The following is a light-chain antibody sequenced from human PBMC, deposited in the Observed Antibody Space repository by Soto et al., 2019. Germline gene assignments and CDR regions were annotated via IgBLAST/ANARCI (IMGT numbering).Light chain of an antibody. J-gene: IGLJ1*01. V-gene: IGLV1-40*01. CDR1: SSKIGAGQD. CDR3: QSYGTSLSGLYV. CDR2: DSN. Sequence: QSVLTQPPSVSGAPGQRVTISCTGTSSKIGAGQDVHWYRQLPGAAPKFLISDSNNRASGVPDRFSVSKSGASASLAITGLRAEDEGDYFCQSYGTSLSGLYVFGTGTKVTVL.